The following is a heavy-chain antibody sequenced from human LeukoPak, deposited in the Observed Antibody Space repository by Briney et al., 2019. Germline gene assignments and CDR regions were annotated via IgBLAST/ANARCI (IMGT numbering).Heavy chain of an antibody. CDR2: INHSGST. CDR1: GGSFSGYY. Sequence: PSDTLSLTCAVYGGSFSGYYWSWIRQPPGKGLEWIGEINHSGSTNYNPSLKSRVTISVDTSKNQFSLKLSSVTAADTAVYYCARGTPVTTGEYYFDYWGQGTLVTVSS. D-gene: IGHD4-17*01. CDR3: ARGTPVTTGEYYFDY. J-gene: IGHJ4*02. V-gene: IGHV4-34*01.